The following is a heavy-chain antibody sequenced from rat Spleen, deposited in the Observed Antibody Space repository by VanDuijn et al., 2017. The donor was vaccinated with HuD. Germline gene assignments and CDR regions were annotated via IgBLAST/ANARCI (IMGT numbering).Heavy chain of an antibody. CDR1: GFSLTSYH. J-gene: IGHJ4*01. Sequence: QVQLKESGPGLVQPSQTLSLTCTVSGFSLTSYHVHWVRQPPGKGLEWMGRIQNGGSTDYNSALKSRLSISRDTSKSQVFLKMNSLQTEDTAMYFCARSGLTEGRVMDAWGQGASVTVSS. D-gene: IGHD1-11*01. CDR3: ARSGLTEGRVMDA. V-gene: IGHV2-27*01. CDR2: IQNGGST.